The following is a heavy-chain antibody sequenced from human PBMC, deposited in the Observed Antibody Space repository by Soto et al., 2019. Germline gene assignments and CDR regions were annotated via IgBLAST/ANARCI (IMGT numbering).Heavy chain of an antibody. CDR3: ASIVSSAHGEFSD. CDR1: GGSISSGGYY. V-gene: IGHV4-31*03. CDR2: IYYSGST. J-gene: IGHJ4*02. D-gene: IGHD3-10*01. Sequence: QVQLQESGPGLVKPSQTLSITCTVSGGSISSGGYYWSWIRQHPGKGLEWIGYIYYSGSTYYNPSLKSRVTISVDTSKNQFSLKLSSVTAADTAVYYCASIVSSAHGEFSDWGQGTLVTVSS.